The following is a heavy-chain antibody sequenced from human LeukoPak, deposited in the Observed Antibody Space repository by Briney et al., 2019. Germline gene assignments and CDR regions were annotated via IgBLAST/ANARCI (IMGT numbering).Heavy chain of an antibody. CDR3: ATDLKKTDAFDI. CDR2: MNPNSGNT. J-gene: IGHJ3*02. V-gene: IGHV1-8*01. CDR1: GYTFTSYD. Sequence: ASVKVSCKASGYTFTSYDINWVRQATGQGLEWMGWMNPNSGNTGYAQKFQGRVTMTRNTSISTAYMELSSLRSEDTAVYYCATDLKKTDAFDIWGQGTMVTVSS.